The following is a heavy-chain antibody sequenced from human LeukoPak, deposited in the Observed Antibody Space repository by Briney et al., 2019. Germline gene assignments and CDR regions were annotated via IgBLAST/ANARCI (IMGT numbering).Heavy chain of an antibody. V-gene: IGHV3-48*01. CDR1: GFTFSSYH. CDR2: ISSGSDAM. Sequence: GGSLRLSCAASGFTFSSYHLIWVRQAPGEGLECISYISSGSDAMHYADSVKGRFAISRDNAKSLLYLQMNSLTAEDTAVYYCARVWQDYSNADYWGQGTLVTVSS. D-gene: IGHD4-11*01. J-gene: IGHJ4*02. CDR3: ARVWQDYSNADY.